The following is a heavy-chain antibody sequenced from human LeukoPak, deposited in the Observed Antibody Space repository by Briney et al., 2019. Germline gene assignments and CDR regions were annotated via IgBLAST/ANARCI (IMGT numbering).Heavy chain of an antibody. Sequence: GGSPRLSCAASGFQFDSYAMHWVRQAPGKGLEWVSGIGWNSAGITYADSVKGRFTISRDNAKNSLYLQMDSLRSEDTAVYYCVEDISAGSMGVWGKGTTVTVSS. J-gene: IGHJ6*03. CDR3: VEDISAGSMGV. V-gene: IGHV3-9*01. D-gene: IGHD2-21*01. CDR2: IGWNSAGI. CDR1: GFQFDSYA.